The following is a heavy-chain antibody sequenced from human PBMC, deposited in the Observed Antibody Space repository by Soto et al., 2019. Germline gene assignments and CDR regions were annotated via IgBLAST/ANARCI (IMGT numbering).Heavy chain of an antibody. V-gene: IGHV3-7*03. Sequence: EVQLVESGGGLVQLGGSLRLSCAASGFTFSDYWMSWARQAPRKGLEWVAVIKQDGSETYYVDSVKGRFTISRDNAKNSLYLHMNSLRAEDTAVYFCVTDWGQLSGAWGQGILVTVSS. CDR1: GFTFSDYW. D-gene: IGHD3-16*01. J-gene: IGHJ5*02. CDR3: VTDWGQLSGA. CDR2: IKQDGSET.